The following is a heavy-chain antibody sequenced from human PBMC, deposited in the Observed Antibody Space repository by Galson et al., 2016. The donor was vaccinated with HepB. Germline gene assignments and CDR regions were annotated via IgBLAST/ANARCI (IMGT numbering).Heavy chain of an antibody. J-gene: IGHJ4*02. Sequence: SVKVSCKASGYSFTNFYIGWVRQAPGQGLEWMGWISAYNGKTDYAQKIQGRVTMTTDTSTSTAYMELRSLGSDDTAVYYCARDKYGYDWPPIFDHWGPGTLVTVSS. V-gene: IGHV1-18*04. CDR3: ARDKYGYDWPPIFDH. CDR2: ISAYNGKT. D-gene: IGHD5-12*01. CDR1: GYSFTNFY.